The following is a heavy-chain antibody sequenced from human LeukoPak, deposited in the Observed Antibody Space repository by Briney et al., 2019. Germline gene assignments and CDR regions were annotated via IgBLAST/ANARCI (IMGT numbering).Heavy chain of an antibody. CDR3: VRDHVSPGLSNWFDP. D-gene: IGHD3-16*01. V-gene: IGHV4-4*07. CDR2: IYTSGST. J-gene: IGHJ5*02. CDR1: GGSISSYY. Sequence: KSSETLSLTCTVSGGSISSYYWSWIRQPAGKGLGWIGRIYTSGSTNYNPSLKSRVTMSVDTSKNQFSLKVTSVTASDTAMYYCVRDHVSPGLSNWFDPWGQGTLVTVSS.